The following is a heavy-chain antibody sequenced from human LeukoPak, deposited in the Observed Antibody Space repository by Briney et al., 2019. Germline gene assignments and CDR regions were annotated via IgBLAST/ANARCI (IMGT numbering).Heavy chain of an antibody. J-gene: IGHJ6*02. Sequence: PGGSLRLSCAASGFLFRSYSMNWVRQAPGKGLEWLSYIASSGDGIYYADSVKGRFTISRDNAKNSLYLQMNSPRVEDTAVYYCARGIAVAFYGVDVWGQGTTVTVSS. CDR1: GFLFRSYS. CDR2: IASSGDGI. V-gene: IGHV3-48*01. D-gene: IGHD6-19*01. CDR3: ARGIAVAFYGVDV.